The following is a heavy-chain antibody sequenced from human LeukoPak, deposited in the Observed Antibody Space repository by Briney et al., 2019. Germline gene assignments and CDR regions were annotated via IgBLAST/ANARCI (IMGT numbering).Heavy chain of an antibody. V-gene: IGHV3-30*18. J-gene: IGHJ4*02. CDR1: GFTFSSYG. CDR2: ISYDGSNK. D-gene: IGHD1-14*01. CDR3: AKAPRVDPEPYFDY. Sequence: GGSLRLSCAASGFTFSSYGMHWVRQAPGKGLEWGAVISYDGSNKYYADSVKGRFTISRDNSKNTLYLQMNSLRAEDTAVYYCAKAPRVDPEPYFDYWGQGTLVTVSS.